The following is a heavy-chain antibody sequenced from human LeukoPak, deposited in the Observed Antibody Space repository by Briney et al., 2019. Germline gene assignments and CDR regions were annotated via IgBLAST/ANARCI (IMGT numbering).Heavy chain of an antibody. CDR1: GYSFTSYW. Sequence: GESQNISCQASGYSFTSYWIGWLRQTPRKGLERMGIIYPVDSDTKYSPSFQGQVTISADKSISTAYLQWSSLKASDIGEYYCAGRGVLGVIITDAFYIWGRGTMVTV. CDR2: IYPVDSDT. CDR3: AGRGVLGVIITDAFYI. J-gene: IGHJ3*02. V-gene: IGHV5-51*01. D-gene: IGHD3-10*01.